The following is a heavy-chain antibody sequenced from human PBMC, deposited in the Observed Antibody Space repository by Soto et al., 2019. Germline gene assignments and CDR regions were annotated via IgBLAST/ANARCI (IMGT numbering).Heavy chain of an antibody. V-gene: IGHV4-59*01. Sequence: SETLCLTCAVYGGSFRGYYWSWIRQSPGKGLEWLGYIYDSGSTSYNPSLKSRVTISVDTSKNQFSLKLSSVTAADTAVYYCARTLYSYGPRFDYWGQGTLVTVSS. CDR2: IYDSGST. CDR3: ARTLYSYGPRFDY. D-gene: IGHD5-18*01. J-gene: IGHJ4*02. CDR1: GGSFRGYY.